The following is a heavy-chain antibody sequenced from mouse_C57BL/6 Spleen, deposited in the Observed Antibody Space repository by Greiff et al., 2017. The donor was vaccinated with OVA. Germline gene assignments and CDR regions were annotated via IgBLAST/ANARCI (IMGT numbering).Heavy chain of an antibody. Sequence: QVQLQQSGAELVRPGASVTLSCKASGYTFTDYEMHWVKQTPVHGLEWIGAIDPETGGTAYNQKFKGKAILTADKSSSTAYMELRSLTSGDSAVYYCTRYNGNYDYWGQGTTLTVSS. J-gene: IGHJ2*01. D-gene: IGHD2-1*01. CDR2: IDPETGGT. CDR1: GYTFTDYE. CDR3: TRYNGNYDY. V-gene: IGHV1-15*01.